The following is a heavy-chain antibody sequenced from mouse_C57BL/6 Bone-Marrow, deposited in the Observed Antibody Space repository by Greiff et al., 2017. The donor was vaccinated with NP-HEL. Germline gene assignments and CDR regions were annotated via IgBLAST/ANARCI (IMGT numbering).Heavy chain of an antibody. CDR1: GFSLTSYA. CDR3: ARRGVVGPRWYFDV. D-gene: IGHD1-1*01. V-gene: IGHV2-9-1*01. CDR2: IWTGGGT. Sequence: VKLVESGPGLVAPSQSLSITCTVSGFSLTSYAISWVRQPPGKGLEWLGVIWTGGGTNSNSALKSRLSISKDNSKSQVFLKMNSLQTDDTARYYCARRGVVGPRWYFDVWGTGTTVTVSS. J-gene: IGHJ1*03.